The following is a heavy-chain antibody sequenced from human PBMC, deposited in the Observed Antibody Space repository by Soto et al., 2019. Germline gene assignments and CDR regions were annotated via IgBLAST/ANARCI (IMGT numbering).Heavy chain of an antibody. D-gene: IGHD3-3*01. Sequence: EVQLLESGGGLVQPGGSLRLSCAASGFTFSSYAMSWVRQAPGKGLEWVSAISGSGGSTYYADSVKGRFTISRDNSKNAXXLQMNSLRAEDTAVYYCAKARAQYYDFWSGYPVDYWGQGTLVTVSS. CDR3: AKARAQYYDFWSGYPVDY. J-gene: IGHJ4*02. V-gene: IGHV3-23*01. CDR2: ISGSGGST. CDR1: GFTFSSYA.